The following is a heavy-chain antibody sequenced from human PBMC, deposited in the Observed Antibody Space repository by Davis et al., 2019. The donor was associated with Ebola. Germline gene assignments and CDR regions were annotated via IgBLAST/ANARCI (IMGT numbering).Heavy chain of an antibody. J-gene: IGHJ4*02. CDR3: ARAQFPTTSDH. V-gene: IGHV1-18*04. D-gene: IGHD1-1*01. CDR1: GYTFTSYG. Sequence: AASVTVSCKASGYTFTSYGITWVRQAPGQGLEWMGWINPHNVNTHYAQNVQGRVTMTTDTSTSTAYMEVGSLRSDDTAVYYCARAQFPTTSDHWGQGTLVTVSS. CDR2: INPHNVNT.